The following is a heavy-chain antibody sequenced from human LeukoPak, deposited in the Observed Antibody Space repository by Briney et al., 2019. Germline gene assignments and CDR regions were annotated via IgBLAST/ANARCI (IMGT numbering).Heavy chain of an antibody. CDR1: GGSISSYY. Sequence: SETLSLTCTASGGSISSYYWSWIRQPPGKGLEWIGYIYYSGSTNYNPSLKSRVTISVDTSKNQFSLKLSSVTAADTAVYYCARAALDGEMATLEWFDPWGQGTLVTVSS. CDR2: IYYSGST. D-gene: IGHD5-24*01. V-gene: IGHV4-59*01. CDR3: ARAALDGEMATLEWFDP. J-gene: IGHJ5*02.